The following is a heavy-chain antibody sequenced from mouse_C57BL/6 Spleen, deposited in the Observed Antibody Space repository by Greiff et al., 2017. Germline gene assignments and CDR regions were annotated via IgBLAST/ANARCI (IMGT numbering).Heavy chain of an antibody. V-gene: IGHV5-16*01. Sequence: EVKLMESEGGLVQPGSSMKLSCTASGFPFSDYYMAWVRQVPEKGLEWVANINYDGSSTYYLDSLQSRFIISRDNAINILYLQMSTLKSEDTTTYYCARDSAYYGSSYYAMDYWGQGTSVTVSS. J-gene: IGHJ4*01. D-gene: IGHD1-1*01. CDR2: INYDGSST. CDR3: ARDSAYYGSSYYAMDY. CDR1: GFPFSDYY.